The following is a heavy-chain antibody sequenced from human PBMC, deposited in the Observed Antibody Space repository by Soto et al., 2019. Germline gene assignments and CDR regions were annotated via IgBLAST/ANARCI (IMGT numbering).Heavy chain of an antibody. CDR2: ISSSGSTI. V-gene: IGHV3-48*03. CDR1: GFTFSSYE. J-gene: IGHJ4*02. Sequence: EVQLVESGGGLVQPGGSLRLSCAASGFTFSSYEMNWVRQAPGKGLEWVSYISSSGSTIYYADSVKGRFTISRDNAKNPVNRQKNGRGAENTVFYYCEKIGGKSSLDHWAQAPLVPV. D-gene: IGHD3-10*01. CDR3: EKIGGKSSLDH.